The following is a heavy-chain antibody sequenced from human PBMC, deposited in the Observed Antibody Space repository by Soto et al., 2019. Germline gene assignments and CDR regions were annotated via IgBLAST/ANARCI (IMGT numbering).Heavy chain of an antibody. D-gene: IGHD2-15*01. Sequence: PGGSLRLSCAASGFTFTSHAMNWVRQAPGKGLEWVAGITPGGDNTYYADSVKGRFTISRDNSKNTVYLQMNYLRAEDTALYYCAKNAGGTCYSRVDSWGQGTLVTVSS. CDR1: GFTFTSHA. V-gene: IGHV3-23*01. CDR2: ITPGGDNT. J-gene: IGHJ4*02. CDR3: AKNAGGTCYSRVDS.